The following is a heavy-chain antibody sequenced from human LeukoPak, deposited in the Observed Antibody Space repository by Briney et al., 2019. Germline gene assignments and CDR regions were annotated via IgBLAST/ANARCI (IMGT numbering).Heavy chain of an antibody. CDR3: ARVGSGFYLPLFDP. CDR2: IIPIFGTA. Sequence: ASVKVSCKASGGTFSSYAISWVRQAPGQGLEWMGGIIPIFGTANYAQKFQGRVTITADESTSTAYMELSSLRSEDTAVYYCARVGSGFYLPLFDPWGQGTLVTVSS. J-gene: IGHJ5*02. D-gene: IGHD2/OR15-2a*01. V-gene: IGHV1-69*13. CDR1: GGTFSSYA.